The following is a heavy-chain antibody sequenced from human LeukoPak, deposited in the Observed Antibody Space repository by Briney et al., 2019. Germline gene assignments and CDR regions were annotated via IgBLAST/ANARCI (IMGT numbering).Heavy chain of an antibody. V-gene: IGHV4-34*01. CDR2: INHSGST. CDR3: ARGDYYDSSGYPSHFDY. CDR1: GGSFSGYY. D-gene: IGHD3-22*01. Sequence: SETLSLTCAVYGGSFSGYYWSWIRQPPGKGLEWIGEINHSGSTNYNPSLKSRVTISVDTSKNQFSLKLSSVTAADTAVYYCARGDYYDSSGYPSHFDYWGQGTLATVSS. J-gene: IGHJ4*02.